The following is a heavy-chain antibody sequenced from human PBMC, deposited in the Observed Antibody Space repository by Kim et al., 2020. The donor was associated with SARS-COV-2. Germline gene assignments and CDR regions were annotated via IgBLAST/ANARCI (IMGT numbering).Heavy chain of an antibody. D-gene: IGHD3-16*01. Sequence: EKYSIDSGKGRITISRDNAKNLMYLQMSGLRAEDTAVYYCARDIRGTWFDPWGQGTLVTVSS. CDR2: EK. J-gene: IGHJ5*02. CDR3: ARDIRGTWFDP. V-gene: IGHV3-7*01.